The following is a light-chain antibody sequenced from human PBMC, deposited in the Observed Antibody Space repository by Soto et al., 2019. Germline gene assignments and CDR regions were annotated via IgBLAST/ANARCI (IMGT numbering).Light chain of an antibody. CDR1: QSVSSN. Sequence: EIVMTQSPATLSVSPGERATLSCRASQSVSSNLAWYQQKPGQAPRLLIYGASTRATGIPGRFSGSESGTEFTHTINSLQSEDFAVYYCQQYNNWPETFGQGTKVEIK. CDR3: QQYNNWPET. CDR2: GAS. J-gene: IGKJ1*01. V-gene: IGKV3-15*01.